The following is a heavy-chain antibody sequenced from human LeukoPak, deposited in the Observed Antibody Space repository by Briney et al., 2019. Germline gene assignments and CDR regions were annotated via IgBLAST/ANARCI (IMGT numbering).Heavy chain of an antibody. CDR2: ISSSSSTI. CDR1: GFTFSSYS. V-gene: IGHV3-48*04. D-gene: IGHD3-9*01. CDR3: TRDGAIGGVRYYYGMDV. Sequence: GGSLRLSCAASGFTFSSYSMNWVRQAPGKGLEWVSYISSSSSTIYYADSVEGRFTISRDNAQNSLYLQMNSLRAEDTAVYYCTRDGAIGGVRYYYGMDVWGQGTTVTVTS. J-gene: IGHJ6*02.